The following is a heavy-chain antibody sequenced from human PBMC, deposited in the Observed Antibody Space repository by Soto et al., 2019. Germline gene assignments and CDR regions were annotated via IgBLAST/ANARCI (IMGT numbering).Heavy chain of an antibody. J-gene: IGHJ6*02. CDR3: ARGLTRNYDFYYGMDV. Sequence: GGSLRLSCAASGFTFSSYAMHWVRQAPGKGLEWVAVISYDGSNKYYADSVKGRFTISRDNSKNTLYLQMNSLRAEDTAVYYCARGLTRNYDFYYGMDVWGQGTTVTVSS. CDR2: ISYDGSNK. V-gene: IGHV3-30-3*01. D-gene: IGHD3-3*01. CDR1: GFTFSSYA.